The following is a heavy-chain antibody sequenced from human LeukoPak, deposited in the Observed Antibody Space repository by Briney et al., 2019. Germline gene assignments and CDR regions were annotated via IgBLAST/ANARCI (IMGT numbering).Heavy chain of an antibody. V-gene: IGHV3-23*01. Sequence: GGSLRLSCAASGFTFSSYGMHWVRQAPGKGLEWVSAISGSGGSTYYADSVKGRFTISRDNSKNTLYLQMNSLRAEDTAVYYCAKCIAVAGTVIDYWGQGTLVTVSS. CDR3: AKCIAVAGTVIDY. CDR1: GFTFSSYG. D-gene: IGHD6-19*01. CDR2: ISGSGGST. J-gene: IGHJ4*02.